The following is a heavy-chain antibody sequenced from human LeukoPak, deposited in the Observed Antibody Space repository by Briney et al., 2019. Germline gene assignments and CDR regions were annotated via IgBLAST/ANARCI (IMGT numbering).Heavy chain of an antibody. D-gene: IGHD5-24*01. CDR2: LTGSGGNT. J-gene: IGHJ4*02. CDR3: ARVSRDGYKTG. Sequence: QSGGSLRLSCAASGFTFSSYAMSWVRQAPGKGLEWVSGLTGSGGNTYYADSVKGRFTISRDNSKNTLSLQMNSLRAEDAAVYYCARVSRDGYKTGWGQGTLVTVSS. V-gene: IGHV3-23*01. CDR1: GFTFSSYA.